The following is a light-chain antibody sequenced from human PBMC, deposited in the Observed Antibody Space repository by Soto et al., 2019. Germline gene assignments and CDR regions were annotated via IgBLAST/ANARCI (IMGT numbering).Light chain of an antibody. CDR2: LNSDGSH. Sequence: QLVLTQSPSASASLGASVKLTCTLRSGHSSYAIAWHQQQPEKGPRYLMKLNSDGSHSKGDWIPDRFSGSSSGAERYLTISSLQSEDEADYYCQTWGTGILVFGGGTKLTVL. CDR1: SGHSSYA. V-gene: IGLV4-69*01. CDR3: QTWGTGILV. J-gene: IGLJ2*01.